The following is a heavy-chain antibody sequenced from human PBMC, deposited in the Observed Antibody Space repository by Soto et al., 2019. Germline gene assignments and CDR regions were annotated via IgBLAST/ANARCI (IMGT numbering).Heavy chain of an antibody. CDR2: IYYSGST. V-gene: IGHV4-31*03. Sequence: SETLSLTCTVSGGSISSGGYYWSWIRQHPGKGLEWIGYIYYSGSTYYNPSLKSRVTISVDTSKNQFSLKLSSVTAADTAVYYCARSPSSFGVGYYYGMDVWGQGTTVTAP. J-gene: IGHJ6*02. D-gene: IGHD3-3*01. CDR1: GGSISSGGYY. CDR3: ARSPSSFGVGYYYGMDV.